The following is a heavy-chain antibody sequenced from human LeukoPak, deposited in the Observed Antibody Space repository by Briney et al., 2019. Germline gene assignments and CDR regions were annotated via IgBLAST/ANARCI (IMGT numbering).Heavy chain of an antibody. Sequence: PSETLSLTCTVSGGSISSGGYYWSWIRQHPGKGLEWIGYIYYSGSAYYNPSLKSRVTISVDTSKNQFSLKLSSVTAADTAVYYCARTTGDRGRFDYWGQGTLVTVSS. CDR3: ARTTGDRGRFDY. J-gene: IGHJ4*02. D-gene: IGHD7-27*01. CDR2: IYYSGSA. CDR1: GGSISSGGYY. V-gene: IGHV4-31*03.